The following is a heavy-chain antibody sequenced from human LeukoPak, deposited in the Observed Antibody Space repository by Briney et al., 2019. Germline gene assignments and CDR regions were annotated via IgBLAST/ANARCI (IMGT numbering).Heavy chain of an antibody. CDR3: ATDAYDYGDLYFDY. J-gene: IGHJ4*02. CDR2: FDPEDGET. D-gene: IGHD4-17*01. V-gene: IGHV1-24*01. CDR1: GYTFTSYG. Sequence: ASVKVSCKASGYTFTSYGISWVRQAPGQGLEWMGGFDPEDGETIYAQKFQGRVTMTEDTSTDTAYMELSSLRSEDTAVYYCATDAYDYGDLYFDYWGQGTLVTVSS.